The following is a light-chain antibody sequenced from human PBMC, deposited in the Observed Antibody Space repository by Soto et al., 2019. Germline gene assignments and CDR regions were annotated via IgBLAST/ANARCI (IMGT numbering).Light chain of an antibody. V-gene: IGLV2-14*01. CDR2: DVS. CDR3: SSYTSYTSYV. Sequence: QSALTQPASVSGSPGQSIAISCTGTSSDVGGYKYVSWYQQYPGKAPKLMLYDVSNRPSGVPDRFSGSKSGNTASLTISGLQSEDEADYYCSSYTSYTSYVFGTGTKLTV. J-gene: IGLJ1*01. CDR1: SSDVGGYKY.